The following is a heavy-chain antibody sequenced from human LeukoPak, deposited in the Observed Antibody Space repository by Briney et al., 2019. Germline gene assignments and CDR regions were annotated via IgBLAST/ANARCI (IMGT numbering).Heavy chain of an antibody. D-gene: IGHD3-16*02. CDR2: INPNSGGT. V-gene: IGHV1-2*02. CDR3: ARRCYDYVWGSYRPDGAFDI. J-gene: IGHJ3*02. CDR1: GYTFTSYD. Sequence: ASVKVSCKASGYTFTSYDINWVRQATGQGLEWMGWINPNSGGTNYAQKFQGRVTTTRDTSISTAYMELSRLRSDDTAVYYCARRCYDYVWGSYRPDGAFDIWGQGTMVTVSS.